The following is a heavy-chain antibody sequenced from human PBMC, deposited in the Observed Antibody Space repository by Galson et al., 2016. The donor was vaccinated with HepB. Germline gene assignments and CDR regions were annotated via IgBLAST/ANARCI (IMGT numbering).Heavy chain of an antibody. CDR3: ARIGYDNSGYFPDF. CDR2: ITDYNGNT. CDR1: GYTFTSFT. J-gene: IGHJ4*02. D-gene: IGHD3-22*01. V-gene: IGHV1-18*01. Sequence: SVKVSCKASGYTFTSFTIGWVRQAPGQGLEWMGWITDYNGNTNYAQKLQGRVTMTTDTSTSTAYMQLRSLRSDDTAVYYCARIGYDNSGYFPDFWGQGTLVTVPS.